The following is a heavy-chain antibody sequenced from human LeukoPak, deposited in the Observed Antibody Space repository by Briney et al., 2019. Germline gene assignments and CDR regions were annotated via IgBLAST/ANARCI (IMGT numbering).Heavy chain of an antibody. CDR2: ISSSSSYI. Sequence: GGSLRLSCAASGFTFSSYSMNWVRQAPGKGLGWVSSISSSSSYIYYADSVKGRFTISRDNAKNSLYLQMNSLRAEDTAVYYCARDTPLTLLGYWGQGTLVTVSS. V-gene: IGHV3-21*01. CDR1: GFTFSSYS. D-gene: IGHD3-16*01. J-gene: IGHJ4*02. CDR3: ARDTPLTLLGY.